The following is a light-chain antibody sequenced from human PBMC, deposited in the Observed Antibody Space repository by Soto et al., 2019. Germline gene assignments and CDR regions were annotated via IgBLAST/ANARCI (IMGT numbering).Light chain of an antibody. CDR3: QGLNDYPIT. J-gene: IGKJ5*01. CDR2: AAS. CDR1: QGISSY. Sequence: DIQLTXXPSFLSASVGDRVTITCRASQGISSYLAWYQQKPGKAPKFLIYAASTLRGGVPSRFSGSGSGTEFTLTISSLQPEDFATYYCQGLNDYPITFGQGTRLEIK. V-gene: IGKV1-9*01.